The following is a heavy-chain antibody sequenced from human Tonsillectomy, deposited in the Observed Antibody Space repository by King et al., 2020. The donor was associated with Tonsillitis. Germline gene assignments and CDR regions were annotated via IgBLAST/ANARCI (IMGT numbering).Heavy chain of an antibody. Sequence: QLQESGPGLVKPSQTLSLTCAVSGGSISSGGYSWSWIRQPPGKGLEWIGNGYYTGRTYYNPSLKSRLTISVDMSNNHFSLKVSSVTAADTAVYYCAREYFYGMDVWGQGTTVTVSS. CDR3: AREYFYGMDV. CDR1: GGSISSGGYS. J-gene: IGHJ6*02. CDR2: GYYTGRT. V-gene: IGHV4-30-4*07.